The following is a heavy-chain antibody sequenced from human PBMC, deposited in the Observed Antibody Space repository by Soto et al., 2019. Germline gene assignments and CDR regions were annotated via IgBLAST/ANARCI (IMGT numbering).Heavy chain of an antibody. CDR1: GYTFTSYG. Sequence: QVQLVQSGAEVKKPGASVKVSCKASGYTFTSYGISWVRQAPGQGLEWMGWISAYNANTRYAQKRQGRDTMTTDTHTSTEYRELRSMRADDTAVYSSAREDYSGSGPWYWGQGTRVTVYS. D-gene: IGHD3-10*01. J-gene: IGHJ4*02. CDR2: ISAYNANT. V-gene: IGHV1-18*01. CDR3: AREDYSGSGPWY.